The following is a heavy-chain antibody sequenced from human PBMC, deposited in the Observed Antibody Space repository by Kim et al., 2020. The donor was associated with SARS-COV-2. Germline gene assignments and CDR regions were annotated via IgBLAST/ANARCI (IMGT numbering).Heavy chain of an antibody. V-gene: IGHV6-1*01. D-gene: IGHD6-13*01. CDR3: ARYSSSQGAFDI. J-gene: IGHJ3*02. Sequence: DYAVSVKSRITINPDTSKNQFSLQLNSVTPEDTAVYYCARYSSSQGAFDIWGQGTMVTVSS.